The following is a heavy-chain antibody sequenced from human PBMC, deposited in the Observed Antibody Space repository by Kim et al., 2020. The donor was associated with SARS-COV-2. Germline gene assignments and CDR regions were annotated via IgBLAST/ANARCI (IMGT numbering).Heavy chain of an antibody. J-gene: IGHJ3*02. Sequence: ASVKVSCKASGYTFTSYGISWVRQAPGQGLEWMGWISAYNGNTNYAQKLQGRVTMTTDTSTSTAYMELRSLRSDDTAVYYCARGGSRVTMIVVVMADAFDIWGQGTMATVSS. D-gene: IGHD3-22*01. CDR2: ISAYNGNT. CDR3: ARGGSRVTMIVVVMADAFDI. V-gene: IGHV1-18*01. CDR1: GYTFTSYG.